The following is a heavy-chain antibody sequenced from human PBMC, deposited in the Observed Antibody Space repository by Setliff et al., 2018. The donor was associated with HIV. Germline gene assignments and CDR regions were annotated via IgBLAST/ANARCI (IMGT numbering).Heavy chain of an antibody. CDR1: GVIFNNLW. D-gene: IGHD1-20*01. J-gene: IGHJ3*02. Sequence: GGSLRLSCAASGVIFNNLWMHWVRQVPGKGLVWISDINQDGSDANYAESVRGRFTISRDNAKNSLFLQVSSLRTEDTAFYFCAKHWRIESDNSDAFENWGQGTLVTVSS. V-gene: IGHV3-74*01. CDR2: INQDGSDA. CDR3: AKHWRIESDNSDAFEN.